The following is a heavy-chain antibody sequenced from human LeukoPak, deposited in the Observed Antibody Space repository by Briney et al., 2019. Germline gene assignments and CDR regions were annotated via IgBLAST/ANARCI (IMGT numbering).Heavy chain of an antibody. D-gene: IGHD2-21*02. J-gene: IGHJ4*02. CDR2: IYSGGNT. CDR1: GFSVSNTY. Sequence: GGSLRLSCAASGFSVSNTYMSWVRQAPGKGLEWVSIIYSGGNTYYSDSVKGRFTISRDNSKNTLYLQMNRLRPEDTAVYYCARGTVTAPDYWGQGTLVTVSS. V-gene: IGHV3-53*01. CDR3: ARGTVTAPDY.